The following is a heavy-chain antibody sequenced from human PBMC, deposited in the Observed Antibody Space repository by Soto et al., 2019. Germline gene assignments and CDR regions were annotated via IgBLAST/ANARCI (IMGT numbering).Heavy chain of an antibody. CDR2: IIPIFGTA. J-gene: IGHJ3*02. D-gene: IGHD4-17*01. Sequence: SVKCSCKASGNTFTSYAISWVRQAPGQGLEWMGGIIPIFGTANYAQKFQGRVTITADESTSTAYMELSSLRSEDTAVYYCASRATVTTRGAFDIWGQGTMVTVS. CDR1: GNTFTSYA. V-gene: IGHV1-69*01. CDR3: ASRATVTTRGAFDI.